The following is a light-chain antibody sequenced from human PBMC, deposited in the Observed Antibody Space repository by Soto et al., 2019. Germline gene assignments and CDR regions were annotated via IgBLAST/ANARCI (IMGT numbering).Light chain of an antibody. J-gene: IGKJ3*01. CDR2: GAS. V-gene: IGKV3-20*01. CDR3: QQFGSSPGFT. Sequence: EIVLTQAPGTLSLSTGERATLSSRASQSINSRSLASYQQKPGQAPTHLIYGASSKATGIPDSFSGSGSGTDFTLTISRLEPDDFAVYYCQQFGSSPGFTFGPGTIVDIK. CDR1: QSINSRS.